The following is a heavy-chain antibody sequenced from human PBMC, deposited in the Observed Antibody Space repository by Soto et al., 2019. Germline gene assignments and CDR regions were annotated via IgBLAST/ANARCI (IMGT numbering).Heavy chain of an antibody. CDR2: ISGSGGST. Sequence: EVQLLESGGGLVQPGGSLRLSCAASGFTFSSYAMSWVRQAPGKGLEWVSAISGSGGSTYYADSVKGRFTISRDNSKNTLYLQMNSLRAEDTAVYYCANCGGVGYDFWSGYYTAWFDPWGQGTLVTVSS. D-gene: IGHD3-3*01. J-gene: IGHJ5*02. CDR1: GFTFSSYA. V-gene: IGHV3-23*01. CDR3: ANCGGVGYDFWSGYYTAWFDP.